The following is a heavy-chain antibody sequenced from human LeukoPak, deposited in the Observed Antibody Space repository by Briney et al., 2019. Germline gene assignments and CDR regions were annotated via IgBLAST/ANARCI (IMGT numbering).Heavy chain of an antibody. CDR1: GYYLTSFA. J-gene: IGHJ6*02. CDR2: ISAYDGGL. Sequence: GASVKVSCKASGYYLTSFAINWVRQAPGQGLEWMGWISAYDGGLKYAQDFQGRVTMTTDSSTRTAYMELTRLTSDDTAVYYCARDPPTSIWSPYYFTLDVWGQGTTVRVSS. V-gene: IGHV1-18*01. CDR3: ARDPPTSIWSPYYFTLDV. D-gene: IGHD1-26*01.